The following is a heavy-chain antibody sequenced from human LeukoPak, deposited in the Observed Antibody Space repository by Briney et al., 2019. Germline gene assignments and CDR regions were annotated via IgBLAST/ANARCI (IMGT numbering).Heavy chain of an antibody. D-gene: IGHD1-26*01. Sequence: SETLSLTCNVSGGSISSYYWSWVRQPPGKGLEWIGYIYYSGSTNYNPSLKSRVTISADTSKNLLSLELRSVSAADTAVYYCASKAAYSGSHLYDWGQGTLVTVSS. CDR1: GGSISSYY. CDR2: IYYSGST. CDR3: ASKAAYSGSHLYD. V-gene: IGHV4-59*12. J-gene: IGHJ4*02.